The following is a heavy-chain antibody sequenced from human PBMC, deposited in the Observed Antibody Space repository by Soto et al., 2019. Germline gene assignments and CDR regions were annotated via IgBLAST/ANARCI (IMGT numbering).Heavy chain of an antibody. CDR3: ARGVSGWSPFDL. D-gene: IGHD6-19*01. CDR1: GYTFTDYY. V-gene: IGHV1-2*04. J-gene: IGHJ4*02. Sequence: QVQLVQSGAEVKKPGASVKVSCTASGYTFTDYYVHWVRQAPGQGLEWMGWINVNSGVTNLAQKFQGWVTLSRDTSVSTAYMELTRLKSDDTAVFFCARGVSGWSPFDLWGQGTLVTVSS. CDR2: INVNSGVT.